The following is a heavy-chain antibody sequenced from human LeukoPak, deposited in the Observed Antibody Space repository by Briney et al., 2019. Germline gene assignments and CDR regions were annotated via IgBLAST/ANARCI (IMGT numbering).Heavy chain of an antibody. CDR3: ARGSVVAAPGAFDY. D-gene: IGHD2-15*01. Sequence: PSETLSLTCTVSGASVSGSAYYWGWIRQPPGKGLEWIGNIYYSGSTYYNESLESRVTISIDTSKNQFSLKLNSVTAADTAMYYCARGSVVAAPGAFDYWGQGTLVTVSS. J-gene: IGHJ4*02. V-gene: IGHV4-39*01. CDR1: GASVSGSAYY. CDR2: IYYSGST.